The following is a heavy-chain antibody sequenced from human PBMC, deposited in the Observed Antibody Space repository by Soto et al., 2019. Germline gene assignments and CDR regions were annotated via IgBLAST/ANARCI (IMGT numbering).Heavy chain of an antibody. D-gene: IGHD5-12*01. CDR1: SGSISSSNW. J-gene: IGHJ4*02. CDR2: IYHSGST. V-gene: IGHV4-4*02. CDR3: ARSAPLHRGYDRHYFDY. Sequence: QVQLQESGPGLVKPSGTLSLTCAVSSGSISSSNWWSWVRQPPGKGLVLIGEIYHSGSTHYNPSLKGRVTISVDKSKNHFALKLSSVTAADTAVSYCARSAPLHRGYDRHYFDYWGQGTLVTVAS.